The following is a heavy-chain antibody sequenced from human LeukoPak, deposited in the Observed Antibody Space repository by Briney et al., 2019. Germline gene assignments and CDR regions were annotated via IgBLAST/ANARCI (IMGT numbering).Heavy chain of an antibody. Sequence: GGSLRLSCAASGFTFSTYDMNWVRQAPGKGLEWVSYISSSGITIFYADSVKGRFTISRDNAKNSLYLQMNSLRAEDTAVYYCARDQYGSGDGYYMDVWGKGTTVTISS. D-gene: IGHD3-10*01. CDR3: ARDQYGSGDGYYMDV. CDR1: GFTFSTYD. V-gene: IGHV3-48*03. CDR2: ISSSGITI. J-gene: IGHJ6*03.